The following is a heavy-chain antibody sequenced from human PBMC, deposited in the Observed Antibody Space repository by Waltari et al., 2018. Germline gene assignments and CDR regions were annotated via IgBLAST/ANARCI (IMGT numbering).Heavy chain of an antibody. D-gene: IGHD3-3*01. CDR2: IIPIFGTA. CDR1: GGTFSSYA. V-gene: IGHV1-69*13. Sequence: QVQLVQSGAEVKKPGSSVKVSCKASGGTFSSYAISWVRQAPGQGLEWMGGIIPIFGTANYARKFQCRGTITADESTSTAYMGLSSLRSEDTAVYYCARAEPDYDCWSGYLYYFDYWGQGTLVTVSS. CDR3: ARAEPDYDCWSGYLYYFDY. J-gene: IGHJ4*02.